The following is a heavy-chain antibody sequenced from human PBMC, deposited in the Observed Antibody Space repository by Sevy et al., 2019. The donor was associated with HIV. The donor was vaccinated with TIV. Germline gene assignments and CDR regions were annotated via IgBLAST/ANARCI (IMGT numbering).Heavy chain of an antibody. Sequence: GGSLRLSCAASGFSFSTYAMTWVRQAPGKGLEWVSGISGSGTSTYYTDSVKGRFTISRDNSKNTVYLQMNNLRAEDTAVYYCGKVSIFGVGGFYDYWGQGTLVPVSS. V-gene: IGHV3-23*01. CDR2: ISGSGTST. CDR1: GFSFSTYA. J-gene: IGHJ4*02. D-gene: IGHD3-3*01. CDR3: GKVSIFGVGGFYDY.